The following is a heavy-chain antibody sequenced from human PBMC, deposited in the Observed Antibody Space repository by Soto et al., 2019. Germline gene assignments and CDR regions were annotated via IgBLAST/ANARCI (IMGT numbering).Heavy chain of an antibody. V-gene: IGHV3-48*02. CDR3: AGPPYYYDISGYYR. J-gene: IGHJ4*02. CDR1: GFTFSSYS. Sequence: EVQLVESGGGLVQPGGSLRLSCTASGFTFSSYSMNWVRQAPGKGLEWVSYISSSSSTIYYADSVKGRFTISRDNAKKSLYLQMHILRDEDTAVYYCAGPPYYYDISGYYRWGQGTLVTVSS. CDR2: ISSSSSTI. D-gene: IGHD3-22*01.